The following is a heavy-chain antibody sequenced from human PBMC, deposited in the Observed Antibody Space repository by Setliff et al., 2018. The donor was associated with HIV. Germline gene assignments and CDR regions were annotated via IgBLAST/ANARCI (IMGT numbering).Heavy chain of an antibody. CDR1: GGSISSSSYY. CDR2: INHSGST. J-gene: IGHJ4*01. V-gene: IGHV4-39*01. Sequence: PSETLSLTCTVSGGSISSSSYYWGWIRQPPGKGLEWIGEINHSGSTNYNPPLKKRVTISVDTSKNTFSLKLSSVAAADTAVYYCAICGGDCYSLDYWGQGTLVTVSS. CDR3: AICGGDCYSLDY. D-gene: IGHD2-21*02.